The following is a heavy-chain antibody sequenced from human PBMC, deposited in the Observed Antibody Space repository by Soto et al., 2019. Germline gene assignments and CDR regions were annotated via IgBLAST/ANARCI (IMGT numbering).Heavy chain of an antibody. D-gene: IGHD3-22*01. CDR2: IKSKTEGGTT. J-gene: IGHJ6*02. CDR1: GFTLSNAW. CDR3: TTDPTNYYDSSVYSMDV. V-gene: IGHV3-15*07. Sequence: PGGSLRLSCAASGFTLSNAWMNWVRRAPGKGLEWVARIKSKTEGGTTDYPAPVKGRFTILRDDSQNTLYLQMNSLKTEDTAVYYCTTDPTNYYDSSVYSMDVWGQGTTVTVSS.